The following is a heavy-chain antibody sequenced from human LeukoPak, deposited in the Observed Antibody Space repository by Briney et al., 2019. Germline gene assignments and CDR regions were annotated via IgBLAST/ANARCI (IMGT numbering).Heavy chain of an antibody. V-gene: IGHV3-30*02. CDR3: ARDRGYCGGDCYSGAFDI. CDR1: GFTFSSYW. D-gene: IGHD2-21*02. CDR2: IRYDGRNK. J-gene: IGHJ3*02. Sequence: GGSLRLSCAASGFTFSSYWMSWVRQAPGKGLEWVAFIRYDGRNKYYADSVKGRFTISRDNSKNTLYLQMNSLRAEDTAVYYCARDRGYCGGDCYSGAFDIWGQGTMVTVSS.